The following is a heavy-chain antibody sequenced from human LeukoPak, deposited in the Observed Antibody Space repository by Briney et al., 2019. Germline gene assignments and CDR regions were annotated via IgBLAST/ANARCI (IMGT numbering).Heavy chain of an antibody. CDR2: IYSGGST. CDR1: GFTVSSKY. CDR3: AKCSAGYYNDAFDI. D-gene: IGHD3-10*02. J-gene: IGHJ3*02. V-gene: IGHV3-53*01. Sequence: PGGSLRLSFAASGFTVSSKYISWVRQAPGKGLEWVSVIYSGGSTYYADSVKGRFTISRDNSKNTLYLQMNSLRAEDTAVYYCAKCSAGYYNDAFDIWGRGTMVTVSS.